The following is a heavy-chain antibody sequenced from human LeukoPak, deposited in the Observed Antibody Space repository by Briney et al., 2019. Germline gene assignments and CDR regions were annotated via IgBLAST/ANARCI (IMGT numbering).Heavy chain of an antibody. CDR2: ISAYNGNT. CDR3: ARDTVRGYSYGNFDY. V-gene: IGHV1-18*01. J-gene: IGHJ4*02. Sequence: ASVKVSCKASGYTFTSYGISWVRQAPGQGLEWMGCISAYNGNTNFAQKLQGRVTMTTDTSTSTAYMELSSLRSEDTAVYYCARDTVRGYSYGNFDYWGQGTLVTVSS. CDR1: GYTFTSYG. D-gene: IGHD5-18*01.